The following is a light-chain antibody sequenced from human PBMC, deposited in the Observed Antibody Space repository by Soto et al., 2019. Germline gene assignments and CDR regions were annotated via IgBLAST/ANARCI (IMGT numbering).Light chain of an antibody. CDR3: CSYAGSMTFV. CDR2: EVN. CDR1: SSDVGRHNL. J-gene: IGLJ1*01. Sequence: ALTQPASVSGSPGQSITISCTGSSSDVGRHNLVSWYQHHPGNAPKLIIYEVNKRPSGISDRFSGSKSGNTASLTISGLQAEDETDYYCCSYAGSMTFVCGTGTKVTVL. V-gene: IGLV2-23*02.